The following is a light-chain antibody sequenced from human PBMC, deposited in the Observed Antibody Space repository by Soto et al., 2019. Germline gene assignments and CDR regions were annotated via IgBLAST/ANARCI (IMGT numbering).Light chain of an antibody. CDR2: GAS. V-gene: IGKV3-20*01. CDR1: QSVSSNY. CDR3: QQYGSSSWT. J-gene: IGKJ1*01. Sequence: EIVLTQSPGTLSLSPGERATLSCRASQSVSSNYLAWYQQKPGQAPRLLIFGASNRATGIPDGFSGSGSGADFTLTISRLEPEDFAVFYCQQYGSSSWTFGQGTKVDIK.